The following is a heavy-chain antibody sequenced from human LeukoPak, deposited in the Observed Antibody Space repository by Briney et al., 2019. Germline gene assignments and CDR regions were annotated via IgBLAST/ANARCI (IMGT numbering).Heavy chain of an antibody. Sequence: GGSLRLSSAASGFTVSSNYMSWVRQAPGKGLEWVSLISWDGGSTYYADSVKGRFTISRDNSKNSLYLQMNSLRAEDTALYYCAKDWGSRDYNAFDIWGQGTMVTVSS. CDR2: ISWDGGST. D-gene: IGHD4-11*01. CDR3: AKDWGSRDYNAFDI. J-gene: IGHJ3*02. V-gene: IGHV3-43D*03. CDR1: GFTVSSNY.